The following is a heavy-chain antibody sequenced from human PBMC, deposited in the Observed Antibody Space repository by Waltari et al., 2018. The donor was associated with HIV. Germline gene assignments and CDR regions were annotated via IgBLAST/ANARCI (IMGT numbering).Heavy chain of an antibody. V-gene: IGHV1-8*01. Sequence: QAQLVQSGAEVRKPGASVKVSCKASGYNFASFDINWVRRATGQGLEWMGLMGVSTGNAGYGQRFKGRLTLTRDTSIDTAYMEMNSLTPQDTAVYYCVTSRPGAVFGDLWGQGTPVTVSS. CDR2: MGVSTGNA. D-gene: IGHD3-3*01. J-gene: IGHJ5*02. CDR3: VTSRPGAVFGDL. CDR1: GYNFASFD.